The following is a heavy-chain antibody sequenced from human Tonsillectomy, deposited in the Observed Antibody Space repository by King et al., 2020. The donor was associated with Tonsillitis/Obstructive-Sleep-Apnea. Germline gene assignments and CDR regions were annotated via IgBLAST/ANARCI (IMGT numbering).Heavy chain of an antibody. CDR1: GFSFGDYP. J-gene: IGHJ4*02. Sequence: QLVQSGGGLVKPGRSLRLSCTASGFSFGDYPMTWLRQAPGKGLEWVGFIRSKAYGGTTEYAASVKGRFSISRDDSESIAYLQMNSLKTEDTAVYYCTRETYDNSGYIDFWGQGTLVTVSS. CDR3: TRETYDNSGYIDF. V-gene: IGHV3-49*05. D-gene: IGHD3-22*01. CDR2: IRSKAYGGTT.